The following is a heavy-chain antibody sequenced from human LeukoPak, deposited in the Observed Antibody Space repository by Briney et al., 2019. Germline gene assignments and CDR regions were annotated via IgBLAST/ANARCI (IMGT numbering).Heavy chain of an antibody. CDR1: GYTFTGYY. V-gene: IGHV1-2*02. D-gene: IGHD3-10*01. CDR2: INPSSGGT. CDR3: ARVGPYGSGSSLFDY. Sequence: ASVKVSCKASGYTFTGYYMHWVRQAPGQGLEWMGWINPSSGGTNYAQKFQGRVTMTRDTSISTAYMELSRLRSDDTAVYYCARVGPYGSGSSLFDYWGQGTLVTVSS. J-gene: IGHJ4*02.